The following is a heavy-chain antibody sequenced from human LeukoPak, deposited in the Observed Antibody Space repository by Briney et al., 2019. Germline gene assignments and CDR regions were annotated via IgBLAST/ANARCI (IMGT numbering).Heavy chain of an antibody. CDR1: GGSFSGYY. J-gene: IGHJ5*02. Sequence: SETLSLTCAVYGGSFSGYYWSWIRQPPGKGLEWIGEINHSGSTNYNPSLKSRVTISVDTSENQFSLKLSSVTAADTAVYYCARVTTGYVWGSYRWNWFDPWGQGTLVTVSS. D-gene: IGHD3-16*02. CDR3: ARVTTGYVWGSYRWNWFDP. V-gene: IGHV4-34*01. CDR2: INHSGST.